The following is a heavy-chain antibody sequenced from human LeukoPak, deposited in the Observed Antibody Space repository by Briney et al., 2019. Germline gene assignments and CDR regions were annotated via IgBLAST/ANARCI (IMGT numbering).Heavy chain of an antibody. V-gene: IGHV3-48*01. Sequence: GGSLRLSCAASGFTFRSFSMTWVRQAPGKGLEGISYIHSTSSPIYYADSVKGRFTVSRDNAKNSLYLQMNSLRAEDTAVYYCGRGGSTGSWFNYWGQGTLVTVSS. CDR2: IHSTSSPI. J-gene: IGHJ4*02. CDR3: GRGGSTGSWFNY. CDR1: GFTFRSFS. D-gene: IGHD6-13*01.